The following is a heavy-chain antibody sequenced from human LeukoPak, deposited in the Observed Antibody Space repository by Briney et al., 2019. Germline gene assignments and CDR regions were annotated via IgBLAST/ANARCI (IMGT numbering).Heavy chain of an antibody. D-gene: IGHD5-18*01. CDR1: GFTVSSNY. CDR2: IYSGGST. Sequence: GGSLRLSCAASGFTVSSNYMSWVRQAPGKGLEWVSAIYSGGSTYYADSVKGRFTISRDNSKNTLYLQMNSLRAEDTAVYYCARTAMVPYYFDYWGQGTLVTVSS. CDR3: ARTAMVPYYFDY. V-gene: IGHV3-66*01. J-gene: IGHJ4*02.